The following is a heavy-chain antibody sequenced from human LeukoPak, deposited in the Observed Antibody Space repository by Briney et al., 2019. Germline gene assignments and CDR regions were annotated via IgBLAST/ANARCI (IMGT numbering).Heavy chain of an antibody. CDR3: ARAAAGNFDY. V-gene: IGHV1-46*01. Sequence: GASVKVSCKAYGYSFTSYYMHWVRQAPGQGLEWMGIINPSGGSTSYAEKFQGRVTITRNTSISTAYMELSSLRSEDTAVYYCARAAAGNFDYWGQGTLVTVSS. D-gene: IGHD6-13*01. J-gene: IGHJ4*02. CDR2: INPSGGST. CDR1: GYSFTSYY.